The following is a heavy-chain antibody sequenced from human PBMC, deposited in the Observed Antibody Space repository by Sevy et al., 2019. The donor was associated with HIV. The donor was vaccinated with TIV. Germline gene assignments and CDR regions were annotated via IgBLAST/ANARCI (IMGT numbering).Heavy chain of an antibody. CDR1: GGSISTYY. CDR3: ARAPPVRSGDDSLNWFDP. J-gene: IGHJ5*02. V-gene: IGHV4-59*01. D-gene: IGHD5-12*01. Sequence: SETLSLTCTVSGGSISTYYWSWIRQPPGKGLEYIGYIYYTGSTNYNPSLKSRVTISVDTSKNQFYLKLRSVTAVDTGVDYCARAPPVRSGDDSLNWFDPWGQGTLVTVSS. CDR2: IYYTGST.